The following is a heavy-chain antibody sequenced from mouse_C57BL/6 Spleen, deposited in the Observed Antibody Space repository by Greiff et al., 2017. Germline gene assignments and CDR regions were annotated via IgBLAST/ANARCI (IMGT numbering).Heavy chain of an antibody. CDR2: IYPGDGDT. J-gene: IGHJ1*03. D-gene: IGHD2-3*01. CDR1: GYAFSSSW. CDR3: ARRYDGYYRYFDV. V-gene: IGHV1-82*01. Sequence: VKLQESGPELVKPGASVKISCKASGYAFSSSWMNWVKQRPGKGLEWIGRIYPGDGDTNYNGKFKGKATLTADKSSSTAYMQLSSLTSEDSAVYFCARRYDGYYRYFDVWGTGTTVTVSS.